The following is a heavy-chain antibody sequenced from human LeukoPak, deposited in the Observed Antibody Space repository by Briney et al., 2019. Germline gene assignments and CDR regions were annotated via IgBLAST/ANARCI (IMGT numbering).Heavy chain of an antibody. V-gene: IGHV3-53*04. CDR3: VSSGKDYGDYKDPYYFDY. CDR2: IYSGGST. CDR1: GFTVSSNY. J-gene: IGHJ4*02. D-gene: IGHD4-17*01. Sequence: PGGSLRLSCAASGFTVSSNYMSWVRQAPGKGLEWGSVIYSGGSTYYADSVKGRFTISRHNSKNTLYLQMNSLRAEDTAVYYWVSSGKDYGDYKDPYYFDYWGQGTLVTVSS.